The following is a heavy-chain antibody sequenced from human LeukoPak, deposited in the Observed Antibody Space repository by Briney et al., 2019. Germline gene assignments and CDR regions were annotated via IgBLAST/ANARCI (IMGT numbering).Heavy chain of an antibody. CDR1: AGTFNNYA. J-gene: IGHJ4*02. Sequence: GSSVKVSCKTSAGTFNNYAISWVRQAPGQGLEWMGRVVPIFGIRNYPQTFRGRDNITADKATNTVYMVLRSLRAEDTAIYYLATEPARSYSFDHVDFWGLGNPVTVSS. CDR3: ATEPARSYSFDHVDF. CDR2: VVPIFGIR. V-gene: IGHV1-69*04. D-gene: IGHD5-12*01.